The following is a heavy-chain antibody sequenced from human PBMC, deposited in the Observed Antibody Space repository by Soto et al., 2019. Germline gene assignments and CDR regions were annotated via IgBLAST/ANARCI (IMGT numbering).Heavy chain of an antibody. V-gene: IGHV4-39*01. CDR1: GGSISSSEYY. D-gene: IGHD2-21*01. Sequence: QLQLQESGPGLVKPSETLSLTCTVSGGSISSSEYYWGWIRQPPGKGLEWIGSIYYSGSTYYNPSRKRRVTISLASSKKEFSLKLTSVTAVDTALYYCARHATAYYVSLGQGSLVTVSS. CDR2: IYYSGST. CDR3: ARHATAYYVS. J-gene: IGHJ5*02.